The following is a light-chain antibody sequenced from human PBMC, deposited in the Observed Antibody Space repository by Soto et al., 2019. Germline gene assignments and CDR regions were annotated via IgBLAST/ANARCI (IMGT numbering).Light chain of an antibody. V-gene: IGKV3-15*01. Sequence: EVVLTQSPATLSVSPGERVTLSCRASQSININLAWYQHKPGQPPRLLLFGASTRATGIPARFSGIGSGTEFTLTISSLQSEDFAIFYCHHYNNWPPMYTFGQGTKLEIK. CDR3: HHYNNWPPMYT. CDR1: QSININ. J-gene: IGKJ2*01. CDR2: GAS.